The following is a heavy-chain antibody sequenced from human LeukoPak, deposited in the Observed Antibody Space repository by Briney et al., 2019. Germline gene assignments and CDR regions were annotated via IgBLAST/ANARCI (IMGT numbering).Heavy chain of an antibody. CDR2: IRSKAYGGTT. D-gene: IGHD3-22*01. V-gene: IGHV3-49*04. J-gene: IGHJ4*02. CDR3: TRERYGSAYYGY. Sequence: GSLRLSCTASGFTFGDYAMSWVRQAPGKGLEWVGFIRSKAYGGTTEYAASVNGRFTISRDDSKSIADLQMNSLKTEDTAVYYCTRERYGSAYYGYWGQGTLVTVSS. CDR1: GFTFGDYA.